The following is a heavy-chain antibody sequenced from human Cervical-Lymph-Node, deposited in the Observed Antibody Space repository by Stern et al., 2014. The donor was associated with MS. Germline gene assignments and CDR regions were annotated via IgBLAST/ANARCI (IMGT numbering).Heavy chain of an antibody. J-gene: IGHJ4*02. V-gene: IGHV5-51*01. Sequence: EVQLVESGAELIRPGESLKISCKGSGFQFSIYWIAWVRQMPGTGLEWMGIIDPGDSETRYSPSCQGQVTMSADKSTSTAYLQWSSLNASDTAMYFCARQTTAWASDVWGQGTLVTVSS. CDR1: GFQFSIYW. CDR3: ARQTTAWASDV. D-gene: IGHD1-14*01. CDR2: IDPGDSET.